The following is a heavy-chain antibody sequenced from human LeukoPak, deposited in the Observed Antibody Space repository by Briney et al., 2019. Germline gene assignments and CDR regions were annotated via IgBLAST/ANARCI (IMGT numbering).Heavy chain of an antibody. Sequence: HPSETLSLTCTVSGGSISSYYWSWIRQPPGKGLEWIGYIYYSGSTNYNPSLKSRVTISVDTSKNQFSLKLSSVTAADTAVYYCARVSHTAMAYFDYWGQGTLVTVSS. CDR2: IYYSGST. CDR3: ARVSHTAMAYFDY. J-gene: IGHJ4*02. D-gene: IGHD5-18*01. V-gene: IGHV4-59*12. CDR1: GGSISSYY.